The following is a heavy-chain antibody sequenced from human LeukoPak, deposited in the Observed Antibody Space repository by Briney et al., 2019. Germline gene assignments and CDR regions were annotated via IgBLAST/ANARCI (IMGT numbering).Heavy chain of an antibody. Sequence: ASVKVSCKASGYTFIGYYVHWVRQAPGQGLEWMGWISPNSGGTNYAQNFQGRVTMTRDTSISTVYMELSRLRSDDTAVYYCARGHAWELLDYWGQGTLVTVSS. J-gene: IGHJ4*02. CDR2: ISPNSGGT. CDR3: ARGHAWELLDY. V-gene: IGHV1-2*02. CDR1: GYTFIGYY. D-gene: IGHD1-26*01.